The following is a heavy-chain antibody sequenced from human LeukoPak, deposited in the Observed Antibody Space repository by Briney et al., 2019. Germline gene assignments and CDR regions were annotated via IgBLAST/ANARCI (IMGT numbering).Heavy chain of an antibody. V-gene: IGHV3-23*01. CDR1: GFTFSSYA. CDR3: AKGGKQWLVRVGPKHFDY. D-gene: IGHD6-19*01. CDR2: ISGSGGST. J-gene: IGHJ4*02. Sequence: PGGSLRLSCAASGFTFSSYAMSWVRQAPGKGLEWVSAISGSGGSTYYADSVKGRFTISRDNSKNTLYLQMNSLRAEDTAVYYCAKGGKQWLVRVGPKHFDYWGQGTLATVSS.